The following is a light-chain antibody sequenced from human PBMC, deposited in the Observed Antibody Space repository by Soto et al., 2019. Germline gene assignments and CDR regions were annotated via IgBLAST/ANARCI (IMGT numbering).Light chain of an antibody. CDR3: QQYNNWPSWT. V-gene: IGKV3-15*01. CDR2: GAS. Sequence: EIVMTQSPATLSVSPGERATLSCRASQSVSNNLAWYQQNPGQAPRLLIYGASTRATGIPARFGGSGSGTEFTLTISSLQSEDFAVYYCQQYNNWPSWTFGQGTKVDIK. CDR1: QSVSNN. J-gene: IGKJ1*01.